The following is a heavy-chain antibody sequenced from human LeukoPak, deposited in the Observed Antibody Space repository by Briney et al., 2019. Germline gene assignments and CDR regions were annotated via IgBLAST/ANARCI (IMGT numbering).Heavy chain of an antibody. Sequence: GRSLRLSCAASGFTFSRYSMNWVRQAPGKGLEWVSYISSSSSTVYYADSLKGRFTISRDNAKNSLYLQMNSLRDEDTAVYYCARVQTYYGSGSYLYWGQGTLVTVSS. V-gene: IGHV3-48*02. CDR1: GFTFSRYS. J-gene: IGHJ4*02. CDR2: ISSSSSTV. CDR3: ARVQTYYGSGSYLY. D-gene: IGHD3-10*01.